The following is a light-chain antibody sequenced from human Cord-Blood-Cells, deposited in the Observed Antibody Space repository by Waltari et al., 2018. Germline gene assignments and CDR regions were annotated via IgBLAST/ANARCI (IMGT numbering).Light chain of an antibody. CDR1: QSVSSY. V-gene: IGKV3-11*01. Sequence: EIVLTQSPATLSLSPGERATLSCRASQSVSSYLAWYQQKPGQAPRLLIYDASNRATGIPARLIGSGSGTDFTLTISSLEPEDFAVYYCQQRSNWPPYTFGQGTKLEIK. CDR3: QQRSNWPPYT. CDR2: DAS. J-gene: IGKJ2*01.